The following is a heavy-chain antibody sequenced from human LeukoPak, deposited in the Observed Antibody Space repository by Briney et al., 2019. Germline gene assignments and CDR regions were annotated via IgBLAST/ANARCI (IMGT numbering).Heavy chain of an antibody. CDR2: ISGSGGST. CDR3: AKDLRSGYDLYFDY. CDR1: GFTFSLYA. D-gene: IGHD5-12*01. J-gene: IGHJ4*02. Sequence: PGGALRLSCVASGFTFSLYAMSWVRQAPGKGLEWVSAISGSGGSTYYADSVKGRFTISRDNSKNTLYLQMNSLRAEDTAVYYCAKDLRSGYDLYFDYWGQGTLVTVSS. V-gene: IGHV3-23*01.